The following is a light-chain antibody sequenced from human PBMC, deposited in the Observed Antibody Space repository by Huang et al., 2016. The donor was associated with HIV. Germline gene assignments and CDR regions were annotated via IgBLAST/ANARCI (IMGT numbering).Light chain of an antibody. V-gene: IGKV3-20*01. CDR3: QQYGSSPVT. J-gene: IGKJ1*01. CDR2: GAS. Sequence: EIVLTQSPGTLSLSPGQRLTLSCRASQSSSYIAWYQQKPGQAPRRLIYGASSRATDIPDRFSGSGSGTDFTLTISRLEPEDFAVYYCQQYGSSPVTFGQGTKVEIK. CDR1: QSSSY.